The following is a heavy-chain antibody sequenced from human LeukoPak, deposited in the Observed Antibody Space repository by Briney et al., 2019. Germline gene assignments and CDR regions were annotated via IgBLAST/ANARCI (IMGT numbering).Heavy chain of an antibody. CDR1: GFTFTTYW. CDR2: IKQDGSEK. Sequence: PGGSLRLSCAASGFTFTTYWMTWVRQAPGKGLEWVANIKQDGSEKYYVDSVKGRFTISRDNAKNSLYLQMNSLRAEDTAVYYCARDRWAGATGGDYWGQGTLVTVSS. D-gene: IGHD1-26*01. CDR3: ARDRWAGATGGDY. J-gene: IGHJ4*02. V-gene: IGHV3-7*05.